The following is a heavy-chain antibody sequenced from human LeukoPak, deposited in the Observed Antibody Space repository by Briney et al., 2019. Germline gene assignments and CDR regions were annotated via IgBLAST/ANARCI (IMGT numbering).Heavy chain of an antibody. Sequence: GGSLRLSCAASGFTFSGYYMSWIRQAPGKGLEWVSYISTSGSTIYYTDSVKGRFTISRDNTKNSLYLQMNSLRAEDTAVYYCARDFKGAAGEGPIDYWGLGTLVTVFS. J-gene: IGHJ4*02. CDR1: GFTFSGYY. D-gene: IGHD6-13*01. CDR2: ISTSGSTI. CDR3: ARDFKGAAGEGPIDY. V-gene: IGHV3-11*01.